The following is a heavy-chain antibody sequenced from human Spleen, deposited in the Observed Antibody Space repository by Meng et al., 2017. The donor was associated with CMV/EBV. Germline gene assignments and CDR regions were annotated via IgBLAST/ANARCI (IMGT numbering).Heavy chain of an antibody. CDR2: FDPEVGST. J-gene: IGHJ5*02. CDR3: ATEGVGELLHNWFDP. D-gene: IGHD3-10*01. Sequence: SGYARTDLSIHWVRQAPGKGLEWMGGFDPEVGSTIYAQRFQGRFTVTEDTSANTAYMELSRLRSEDTAVYYCATEGVGELLHNWFDPWGQGTLVTVSS. V-gene: IGHV1-24*01. CDR1: GYARTDLS.